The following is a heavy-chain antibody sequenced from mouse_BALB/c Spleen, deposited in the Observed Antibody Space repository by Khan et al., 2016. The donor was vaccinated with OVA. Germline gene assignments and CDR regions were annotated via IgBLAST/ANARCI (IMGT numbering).Heavy chain of an antibody. CDR2: IWSGGST. CDR3: ARNFYYYGSRNAIDY. J-gene: IGHJ4*01. D-gene: IGHD1-1*01. CDR1: GFSLTSYG. V-gene: IGHV2-2*02. Sequence: QVQLKQSGPGLVQPSQSLSITCTVSGFSLTSYGVHWVRQSPGKGLEWLGVIWSGGSTDYNAAFISKLSISKDNSKSQVFFKMNSLQANDTAIYYCARNFYYYGSRNAIDYWGQGTSVTVSS.